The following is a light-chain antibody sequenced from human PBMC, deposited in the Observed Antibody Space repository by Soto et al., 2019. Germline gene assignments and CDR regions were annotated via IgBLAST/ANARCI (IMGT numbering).Light chain of an antibody. Sequence: DIQMTQSPSSLSASVGDRVIITCRASQSISNYLNWYQHKPGKAPNLLIYAASTLQSGVPSRFSGSRSGTDFTLTITHLQPEDFAPYYCQQSYSSPPTFGQGTKLEIK. J-gene: IGKJ2*01. CDR1: QSISNY. CDR3: QQSYSSPPT. V-gene: IGKV1-39*01. CDR2: AAS.